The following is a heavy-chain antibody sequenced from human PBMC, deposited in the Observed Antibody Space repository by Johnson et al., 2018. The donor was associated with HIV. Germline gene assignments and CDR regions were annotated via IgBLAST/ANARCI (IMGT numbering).Heavy chain of an antibody. CDR1: GFFFSGSA. J-gene: IGHJ3*02. Sequence: EVQVVESGGGLVQPGGSLKLSCAASGFFFSGSAMHWVRQASGKGLEWVGRIRSKANNYATTYAASLKGRFTISRDDSKNTAYLQMNSLKTEDTAVYYCSYAFDIWGQGTMVTVSS. CDR3: SYAFDI. V-gene: IGHV3-73*02. CDR2: IRSKANNYAT.